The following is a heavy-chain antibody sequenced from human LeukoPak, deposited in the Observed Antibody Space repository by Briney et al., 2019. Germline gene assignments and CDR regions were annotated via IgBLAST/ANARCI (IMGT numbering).Heavy chain of an antibody. D-gene: IGHD6-13*01. V-gene: IGHV4-31*03. CDR2: IYYSGST. CDR1: GGSISSGGYY. CDR3: AREGGDLPGIAAAGTGYFDY. Sequence: SETLSLTRTVSGGSISSGGYYWSWIRQHPGKGLEWIGYIYYSGSTYYNPSLKSRVTISVDTSKNQFSLKLSSVTAADTAVYYCAREGGDLPGIAAAGTGYFDYWGQGTLVTVSS. J-gene: IGHJ4*02.